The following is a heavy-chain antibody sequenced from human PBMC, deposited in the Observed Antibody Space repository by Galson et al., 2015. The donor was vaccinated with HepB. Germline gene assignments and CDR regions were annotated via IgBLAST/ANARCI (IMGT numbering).Heavy chain of an antibody. CDR3: AKNIAAAGGYFDY. D-gene: IGHD6-13*01. J-gene: IGHJ4*02. Sequence: SLRLSCAASGFTFSSYAMSWVRQAPGKGLEWVSAISGSGDSTYYADSVKGRFTISRDNSKNTLYLQMNSLRAEDTAVYYCAKNIAAAGGYFDYWGQGTLVTVSS. V-gene: IGHV3-23*01. CDR1: GFTFSSYA. CDR2: ISGSGDST.